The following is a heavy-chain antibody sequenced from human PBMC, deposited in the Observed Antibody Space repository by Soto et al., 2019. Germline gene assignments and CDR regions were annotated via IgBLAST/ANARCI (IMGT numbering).Heavy chain of an antibody. CDR1: GGSIGSSTYY. Sequence: QLQLQESGPGLVRPSETLSLTCSVSGGSIGSSTYYWVWLRQSPGKGLEWIGSIFHSGRTYYNSSLKSRVTIFVNTSKNQFSLRVNSVTAADAAVYFCARLVEAVCNYFDYWGQGTQVTGSA. V-gene: IGHV4-39*01. D-gene: IGHD6-13*01. CDR2: IFHSGRT. J-gene: IGHJ4*02. CDR3: ARLVEAVCNYFDY.